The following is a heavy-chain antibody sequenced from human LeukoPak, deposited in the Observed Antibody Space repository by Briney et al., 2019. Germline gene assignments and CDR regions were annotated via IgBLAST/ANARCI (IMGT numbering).Heavy chain of an antibody. CDR3: ARDGGYNWDY. V-gene: IGHV4-4*02. J-gene: IGHJ4*02. Sequence: SGTLSLTCAVSGGSISSSNWWSWVRQPPEKGLEWIGEIYHSGSTNYNPSLKSRVTMSVDKSKNQFSLKLSSVTAADTAVYYCARDGGYNWDYWGQGTLVTVSS. D-gene: IGHD5-24*01. CDR2: IYHSGST. CDR1: GGSISSSNW.